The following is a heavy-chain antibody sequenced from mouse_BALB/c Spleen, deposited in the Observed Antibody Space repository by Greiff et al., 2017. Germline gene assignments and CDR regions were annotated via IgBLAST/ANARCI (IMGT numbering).Heavy chain of an antibody. Sequence: EVMLVESGGGLVKPGGSLKLSCAASGFTFSSYGMSWVRQTPDKRLELVATINSNGGSTYYPDSVKGRFTISRDNAKNTLYLQMSSLKSEDTAMYYCARGGYGNFAMDYWGQGTSVTVSS. V-gene: IGHV5-6-3*01. CDR1: GFTFSSYG. CDR2: INSNGGST. J-gene: IGHJ4*01. CDR3: ARGGYGNFAMDY. D-gene: IGHD2-10*02.